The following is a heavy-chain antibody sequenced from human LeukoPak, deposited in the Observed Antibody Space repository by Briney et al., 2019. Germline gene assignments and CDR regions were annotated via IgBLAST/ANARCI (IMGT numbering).Heavy chain of an antibody. D-gene: IGHD2-2*01. V-gene: IGHV4-30-2*01. J-gene: IGHJ6*02. CDR2: IYHSGST. Sequence: PSETLSLTCTVSGGSISSGGYYWSWIRQPPGKGLEWIGYIYHSGSTYYNPSLKSRVTISVDTSKNQFSLKLSSVTAADTAVYYCARGRSYCSSTSCPRRRYYYYGMDVWGQGTTVTVSS. CDR3: ARGRSYCSSTSCPRRRYYYYGMDV. CDR1: GGSISSGGYY.